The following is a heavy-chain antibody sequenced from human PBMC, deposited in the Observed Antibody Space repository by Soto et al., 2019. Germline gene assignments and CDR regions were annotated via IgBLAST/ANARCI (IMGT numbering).Heavy chain of an antibody. Sequence: GGALRLSCAASGFTFDDYAMHWVRQIPGKGLQWVSGISWSTSSIGYGASLRGRFLISRDNANNSLYLQMNDLRPEDTALYYCGKASSSNSWSPIDYWGQGTMVTVSS. D-gene: IGHD3-3*01. CDR3: GKASSSNSWSPIDY. V-gene: IGHV3-9*01. CDR2: ISWSTSSI. J-gene: IGHJ4*02. CDR1: GFTFDDYA.